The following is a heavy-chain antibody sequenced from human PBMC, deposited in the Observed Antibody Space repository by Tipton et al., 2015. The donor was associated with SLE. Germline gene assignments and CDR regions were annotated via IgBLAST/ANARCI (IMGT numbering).Heavy chain of an antibody. CDR2: IKSNTDGGTP. CDR1: GFAFNTAW. CDR3: SIESRVTESRFAY. V-gene: IGHV3-15*01. J-gene: IGHJ4*02. D-gene: IGHD2-21*02. Sequence: SLRLSCAASGFAFNTAWMTWVRQAPGMGLEWVGRIKSNTDGGTPAYAAPVKGRFVISREDSKTTLYLQLNSLKTEDTAVYFCSIESRVTESRFAYWGQGALVTVSS.